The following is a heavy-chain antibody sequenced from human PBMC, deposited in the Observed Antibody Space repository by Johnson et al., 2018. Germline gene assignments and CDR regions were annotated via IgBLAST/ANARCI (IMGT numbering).Heavy chain of an antibody. J-gene: IGHJ3*01. Sequence: QVQLVESGGGVVQPGRSLRLSCAASGFTFSDYGMHWVRQAPGKGLEWLAVISYHGSRNYYADSVKGRFTISRDNSKNTHYLKMNSRRAEDTAVYYCAKDSKDGYNHACSFDLWGPGSMVTVSS. CDR2: ISYHGSRN. CDR1: GFTFSDYG. V-gene: IGHV3-30*18. D-gene: IGHD5-24*01. CDR3: AKDSKDGYNHACSFDL.